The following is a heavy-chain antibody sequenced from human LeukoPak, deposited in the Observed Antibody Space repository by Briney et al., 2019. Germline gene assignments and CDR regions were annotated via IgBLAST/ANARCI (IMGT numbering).Heavy chain of an antibody. CDR2: ISGSGGST. CDR3: AKDRSCINDVRHGDFDY. CDR1: GFIFSSDA. Sequence: GGSLRLSCAASGFIFSSDAMSWVRQAPGKGLEWVSTISGSGGSTYYADSVKGRFTISRDNSKNTVYLQMNSLRAEDTAVYYCAKDRSCINDVRHGDFDYWGQGTLVTVSS. V-gene: IGHV3-23*01. D-gene: IGHD2-8*01. J-gene: IGHJ4*02.